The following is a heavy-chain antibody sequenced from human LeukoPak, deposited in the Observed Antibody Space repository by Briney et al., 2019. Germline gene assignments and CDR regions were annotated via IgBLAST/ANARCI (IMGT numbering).Heavy chain of an antibody. D-gene: IGHD2-2*01. CDR3: SGAAMVDYYYYGMDV. CDR1: GFTFSSYG. J-gene: IGHJ6*02. Sequence: GGSLRLSCAASGFTFSSYGMHWVRQAPGKGLEWVAVISYDGSNKYYADSVKGRFTISRDNSKNTLYLQMNSLRAEDTAVYYCSGAAMVDYYYYGMDVLGQGTTVTVPS. CDR2: ISYDGSNK. V-gene: IGHV3-30*03.